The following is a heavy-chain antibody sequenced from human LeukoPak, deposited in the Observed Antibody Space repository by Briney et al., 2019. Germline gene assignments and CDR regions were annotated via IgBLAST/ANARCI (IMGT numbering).Heavy chain of an antibody. CDR1: GFTFSDYY. V-gene: IGHV3-11*04. D-gene: IGHD5-24*01. CDR3: ARATDGYIYFDY. CDR2: ISSSGSTI. Sequence: PGGSLRLSCAASGFTFSDYYMSWIRQAPGKGLERVSYISSSGSTIYYAASVKGRFTISRDNAKNSLYLQMNSLRAEDTAVYYCARATDGYIYFDYWGQGTLVTVSS. J-gene: IGHJ4*02.